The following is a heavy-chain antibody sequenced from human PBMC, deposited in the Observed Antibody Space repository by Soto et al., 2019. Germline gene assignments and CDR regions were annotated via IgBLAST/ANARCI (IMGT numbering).Heavy chain of an antibody. J-gene: IGHJ6*02. CDR1: GGSISSSSYS. CDR2: IYYSGST. D-gene: IGHD2-2*01. CDR3: GRQPGHCGSTTCFGYYSVDV. V-gene: IGHV4-39*01. Sequence: QLQLQESGPRLVKPSETLSLTCSVSGGSISSSSYSWGWIRQPPGKGLEWIGTIYYSGSTHYNPSLGGRVAISSDTPNNQLCLRLSSVTAADTAVYYCGRQPGHCGSTTCFGYYSVDVWGQGTTVTVS.